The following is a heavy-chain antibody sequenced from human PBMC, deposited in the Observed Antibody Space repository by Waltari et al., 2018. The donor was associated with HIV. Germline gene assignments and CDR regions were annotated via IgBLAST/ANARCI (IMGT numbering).Heavy chain of an antibody. CDR3: ARAPYYRLGWFDP. CDR2: LYYSGGT. J-gene: IGHJ5*02. CDR1: GGSITSGGYS. D-gene: IGHD3-22*01. V-gene: IGHV4-31*03. Sequence: VHLHESGPGLVKPSKNLSLTCIVHGGSITSGGYSCSWIRQHPGKGLEWIGYLYYSGGTYYNPSLKSRVTISVDTSKNQFSRKLSSVTAADTSVYYCARAPYYRLGWFDPWGQGTLVTVSS.